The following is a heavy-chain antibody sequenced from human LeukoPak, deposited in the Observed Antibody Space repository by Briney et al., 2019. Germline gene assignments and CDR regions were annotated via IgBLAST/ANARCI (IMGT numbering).Heavy chain of an antibody. Sequence: AGGSLRLSCAASGFTFSSYAMSWVRQAPGKGLEWVSAISGSGDNTYYADSVKGRFTISRDNFKNTLYLQMNSLRAEDTALYYCVKAGGFTIFGTVNPHFDYWGQGTLVTVSS. V-gene: IGHV3-23*01. CDR2: ISGSGDNT. J-gene: IGHJ4*02. D-gene: IGHD3-3*01. CDR1: GFTFSSYA. CDR3: VKAGGFTIFGTVNPHFDY.